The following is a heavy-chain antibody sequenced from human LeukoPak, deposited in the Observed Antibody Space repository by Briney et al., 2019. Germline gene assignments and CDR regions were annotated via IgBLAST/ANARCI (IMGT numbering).Heavy chain of an antibody. V-gene: IGHV4-61*02. D-gene: IGHD2-15*01. CDR1: GDSISSGDYY. J-gene: IGHJ5*02. CDR2: FSSSGST. Sequence: SETPSLTCTVSGDSISSGDYYWSWIRPPAGKGLEWIGRFSSSGSTKYNPSLKSRVTISVDTSKNQFSLKLSSVTAADTAVYYCARVVWGYCSGGSCYWFDPWGQGTLVTVSS. CDR3: ARVVWGYCSGGSCYWFDP.